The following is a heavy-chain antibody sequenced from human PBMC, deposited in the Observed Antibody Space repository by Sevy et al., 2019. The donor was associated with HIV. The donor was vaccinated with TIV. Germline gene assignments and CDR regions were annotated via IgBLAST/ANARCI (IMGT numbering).Heavy chain of an antibody. CDR1: GFTFGDYS. V-gene: IGHV3-48*01. D-gene: IGHD4-17*01. CDR2: ITSSSRTR. CDR3: AREKHDYGGNSPGY. Sequence: GGSLRLSCTASGFTFGDYSMIWVRQAPGKGLEWIAYITSSSRTRYYADSVKGRFTVSRDNAHNSLFLQMTRLRIDDTAFYYCAREKHDYGGNSPGYWGQGSLVTVSS. J-gene: IGHJ4*02.